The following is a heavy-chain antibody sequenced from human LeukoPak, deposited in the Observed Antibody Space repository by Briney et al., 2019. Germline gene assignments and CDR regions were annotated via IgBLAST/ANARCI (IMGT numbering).Heavy chain of an antibody. V-gene: IGHV1-69*05. D-gene: IGHD3-22*01. Sequence: GASVKVSCKASGGTFSSYAISWVRQAPGQGLEWMGGIIPIFGTANYAQKFQGRVTITRNTSISTAYMELSSLRSEDTAVYYCAREDYYDSGSNDYWGQGTLVTVSS. J-gene: IGHJ4*02. CDR3: AREDYYDSGSNDY. CDR2: IIPIFGTA. CDR1: GGTFSSYA.